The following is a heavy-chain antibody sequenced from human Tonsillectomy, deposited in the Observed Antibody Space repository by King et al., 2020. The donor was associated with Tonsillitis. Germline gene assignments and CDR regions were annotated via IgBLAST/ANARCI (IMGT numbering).Heavy chain of an antibody. J-gene: IGHJ4*02. Sequence: QLVQSGAEVKKPGESLKISCKLSGYTFTNYWIGWVRQMPGKGLEWMGSIFPGDSDTRYSPSFQGQVTFSADKSISTAYLQWSSLKASDTAMYYCARRDYDRSGYSLDYWGQGTLVTVSS. CDR2: IFPGDSDT. CDR1: GYTFTNYW. CDR3: ARRDYDRSGYSLDY. D-gene: IGHD3-22*01. V-gene: IGHV5-51*03.